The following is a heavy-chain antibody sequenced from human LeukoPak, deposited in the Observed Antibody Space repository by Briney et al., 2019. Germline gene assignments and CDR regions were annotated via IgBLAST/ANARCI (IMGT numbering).Heavy chain of an antibody. D-gene: IGHD2-2*01. CDR1: GFTFTSYT. J-gene: IGHJ4*02. CDR2: ISSTSSYI. Sequence: PGGSLRLSCAASGFTFTSYTMNWVRQAPGKGLEWVSSISSTSSYIYFTDSVKGRSTISRDNAKNSLYLQMNSLRAEDTAVYYCARVAGYCSSTSNCYSDYWGQGTLVTVSS. CDR3: ARVAGYCSSTSNCYSDY. V-gene: IGHV3-21*01.